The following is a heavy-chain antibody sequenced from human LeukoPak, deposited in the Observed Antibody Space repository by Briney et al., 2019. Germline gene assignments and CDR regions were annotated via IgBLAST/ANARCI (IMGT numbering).Heavy chain of an antibody. CDR2: LSGSGGST. D-gene: IGHD3-22*01. CDR3: AATYYYDGSGDY. V-gene: IGHV3-23*01. J-gene: IGHJ4*02. CDR1: GFTFSSYA. Sequence: GGSLRLSCAASGFTFSSYAMSWVRQAPGRGLEWVSALSGSGGSTYYADSVKGRFTISRDNAKNSLYLLMNSLRTEDTAVYYCAATYYYDGSGDYWGQGTLVTVSS.